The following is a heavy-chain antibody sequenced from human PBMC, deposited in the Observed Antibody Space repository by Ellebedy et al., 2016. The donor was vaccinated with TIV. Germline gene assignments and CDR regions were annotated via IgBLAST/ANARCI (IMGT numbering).Heavy chain of an antibody. CDR1: GGSISSGGYS. CDR3: ARGPNYYDI. Sequence: SETLSLTXAVSGGSISSGGYSWSWIRQPPGKGLEWIGYIYHSGSTYYNPSLKSRVTISVDTSKNQFSLKLSSVTAADTAVYYCARGPNYYDIWGQGTMVTVSS. D-gene: IGHD3-10*01. CDR2: IYHSGST. J-gene: IGHJ3*02. V-gene: IGHV4-30-2*01.